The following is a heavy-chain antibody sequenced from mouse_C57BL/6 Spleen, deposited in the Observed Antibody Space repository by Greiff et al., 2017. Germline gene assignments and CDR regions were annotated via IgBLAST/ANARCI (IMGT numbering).Heavy chain of an antibody. V-gene: IGHV1-19*01. Sequence: EVQGVESGPVLVKPGASVKMSCKASGYTFTDYYMNWVKQSHGKSLEWIGVINPYNGGTSYNQKFKGKATLTVDKSSSTAYMELNSLTSEDSAVYYCARDYGSSRFAYWGQGTLVTVSA. CDR3: ARDYGSSRFAY. D-gene: IGHD1-1*01. J-gene: IGHJ3*01. CDR2: INPYNGGT. CDR1: GYTFTDYY.